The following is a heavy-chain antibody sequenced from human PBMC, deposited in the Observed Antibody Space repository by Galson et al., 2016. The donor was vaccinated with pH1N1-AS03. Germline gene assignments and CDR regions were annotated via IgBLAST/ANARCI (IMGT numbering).Heavy chain of an antibody. Sequence: ETLSLTCSVSGAPITSGSHYWTWIRQLPGKGLEWIGYIYYSGTTKFNPSLATRVTMSVDRSKSQFSLNLMSVTATDTSVYYCARDGQLWPHYYPLDVWGQWTTVTVSS. CDR2: IYYSGTT. CDR1: GAPITSGSHY. D-gene: IGHD3-22*01. J-gene: IGHJ6*02. V-gene: IGHV4-61*01. CDR3: ARDGQLWPHYYPLDV.